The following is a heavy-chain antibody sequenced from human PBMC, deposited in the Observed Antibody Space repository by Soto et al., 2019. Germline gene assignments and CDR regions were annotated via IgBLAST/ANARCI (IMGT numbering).Heavy chain of an antibody. CDR3: AKLMIFLDSSGYD. D-gene: IGHD3-22*01. CDR2: ISGSGGRT. J-gene: IGHJ4*01. CDR1: GFTFSSYA. V-gene: IGHV3-23*01. Sequence: GGSLRLSCAASGFTFSSYAISWVRQAPGKGLEWVSAIISGSGGRTYYADSVKGRFTISRDNSKNTLYLQMNSLRAEDTAVYYCAKLMIFLDSSGYDWGHGTPVTVSS.